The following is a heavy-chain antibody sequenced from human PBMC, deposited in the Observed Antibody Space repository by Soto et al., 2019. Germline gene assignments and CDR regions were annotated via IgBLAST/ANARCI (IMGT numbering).Heavy chain of an antibody. D-gene: IGHD2-15*01. CDR1: GFSFSNAW. V-gene: IGHV3-15*07. CDR2: IKRKIDGEAT. J-gene: IGHJ6*02. CDR3: TTGSVEGV. Sequence: EVQLVESGGGLVKPGGSLRLSCAASGFSFSNAWMNWVRQAPGKGLEWVGRIKRKIDGEATDYAGPVKGRFTVFRDDSKSALYLQMNSLKGDDTAVYYFTTGSVEGVWGQGTTVTVS.